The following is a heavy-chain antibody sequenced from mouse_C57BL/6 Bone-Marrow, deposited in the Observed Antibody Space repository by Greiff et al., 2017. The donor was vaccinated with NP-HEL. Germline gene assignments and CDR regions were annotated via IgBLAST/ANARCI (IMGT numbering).Heavy chain of an antibody. CDR1: GYTFTSYG. J-gene: IGHJ1*03. V-gene: IGHV1-81*01. CDR2: IYPRSGNT. D-gene: IGHD2-1*01. Sequence: QVQLKESGAELARPGASVKLSCKASGYTFTSYGISWVKQRTGQGLEWIGEIYPRSGNTYYNEKFKGKATLTADKSSSTAYMELRSLTSEDSAVYCCARGVIYYGNFYWYFDVWGTGTTVTVSS. CDR3: ARGVIYYGNFYWYFDV.